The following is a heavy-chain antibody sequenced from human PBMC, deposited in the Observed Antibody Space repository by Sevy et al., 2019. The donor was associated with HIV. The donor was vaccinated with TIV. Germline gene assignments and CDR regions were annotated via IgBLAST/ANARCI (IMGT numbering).Heavy chain of an antibody. J-gene: IGHJ6*02. D-gene: IGHD2-8*02. Sequence: GGSLRLSCAASGFTFSNAWLSWVRQAPGKGLEWVGRIKSKTDGGTTAYAAPVKGRFTISRDDSKNTLYRQMNSLKTEDTAVYYCSTDPIIVLLVTDGMDVWGQGTTVTVSS. CDR3: STDPIIVLLVTDGMDV. CDR2: IKSKTDGGTT. CDR1: GFTFSNAW. V-gene: IGHV3-15*01.